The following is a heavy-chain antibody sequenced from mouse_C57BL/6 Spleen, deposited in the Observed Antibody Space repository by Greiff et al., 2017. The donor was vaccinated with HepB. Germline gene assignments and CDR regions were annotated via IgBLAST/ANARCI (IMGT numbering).Heavy chain of an antibody. Sequence: QVQLQQSGAELVKPGASVKMSCKASGYTFTSYWITWVKQRPGQGLEWIGDIYPGSGSTNYNEKFKSKATLTVDTSSSTAYMQLSSLTSEDSAVYYCAREGSSSYYFDYWGQGTTLTVSS. D-gene: IGHD1-1*01. CDR3: AREGSSSYYFDY. J-gene: IGHJ2*01. CDR2: IYPGSGST. CDR1: GYTFTSYW. V-gene: IGHV1-55*01.